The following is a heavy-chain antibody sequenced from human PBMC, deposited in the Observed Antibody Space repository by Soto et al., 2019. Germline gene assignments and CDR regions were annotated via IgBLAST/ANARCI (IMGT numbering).Heavy chain of an antibody. Sequence: SETLSLTCTVSGGSLTSYYWSWIRQPPGKGLEWIGFVYYTGSASYNSSLKTRVTISVDTSKNQFSLKLSSVTAADTAVYYCARHPSSDYSNWFDPWGQGTLVTVSS. V-gene: IGHV4-59*08. CDR3: ARHPSSDYSNWFDP. CDR2: VYYTGSA. D-gene: IGHD3-22*01. CDR1: GGSLTSYY. J-gene: IGHJ5*02.